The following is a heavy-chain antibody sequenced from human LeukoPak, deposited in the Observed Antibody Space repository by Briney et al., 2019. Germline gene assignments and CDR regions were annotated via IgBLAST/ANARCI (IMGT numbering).Heavy chain of an antibody. V-gene: IGHV4-39*01. CDR2: IYYSGST. J-gene: IGHJ3*02. D-gene: IGHD6-19*01. CDR1: GCSISSSSYY. CDR3: ASLLRRIPVASSGRGNAFDI. Sequence: SETLSLTCTVSGCSISSSSYYWGWIRQPPGKGLEWIGSIYYSGSTYYNPSLKSRVTISVDTSKNQFSLKLSSVTAADTAVYYCASLLRRIPVASSGRGNAFDIWGQGTMVTVSS.